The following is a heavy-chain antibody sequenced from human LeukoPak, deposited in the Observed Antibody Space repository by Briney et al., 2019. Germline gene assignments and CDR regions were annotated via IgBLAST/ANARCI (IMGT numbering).Heavy chain of an antibody. Sequence: ASVTVSFTASGGTFSSYAISWVRQAPGQGLEWMGGIIPIFGTANYAQKFQGRVTITADESTSTAYMELSSLRSEDTAVYYCARDPPDELLLGSGDYWGQGTLVTVSS. V-gene: IGHV1-69*13. CDR3: ARDPPDELLLGSGDY. J-gene: IGHJ4*02. CDR1: GGTFSSYA. CDR2: IIPIFGTA. D-gene: IGHD2-2*01.